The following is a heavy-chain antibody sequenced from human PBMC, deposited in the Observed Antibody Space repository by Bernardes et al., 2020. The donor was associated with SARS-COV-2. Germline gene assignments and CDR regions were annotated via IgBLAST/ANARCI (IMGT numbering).Heavy chain of an antibody. J-gene: IGHJ4*02. Sequence: SETLSLTRTVSRGSINSDYWSWIRQPPGKGLEWIGYIYSSGSTKYNPSLESRVIISVDTSKNQFSLKVNSVTAADTAIYYCAKGGGPFEYWGQGALVTVSS. CDR3: AKGGGPFEY. V-gene: IGHV4-59*01. D-gene: IGHD2-15*01. CDR2: IYSSGST. CDR1: RGSINSDY.